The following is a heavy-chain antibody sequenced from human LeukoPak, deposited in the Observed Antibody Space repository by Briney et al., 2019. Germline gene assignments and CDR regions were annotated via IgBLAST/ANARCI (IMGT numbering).Heavy chain of an antibody. CDR3: ARHTKYSSSSRVFDY. D-gene: IGHD6-6*01. Sequence: GESLKISCKDSGYSFTSYWIGWVRQIPGKGLEWMGIIYPGDSDTRYSPSFQGQVTISADKSISTAYLQWSSLKASDTAMYYCARHTKYSSSSRVFDYWGQGTLVTVSS. CDR2: IYPGDSDT. V-gene: IGHV5-51*01. CDR1: GYSFTSYW. J-gene: IGHJ4*02.